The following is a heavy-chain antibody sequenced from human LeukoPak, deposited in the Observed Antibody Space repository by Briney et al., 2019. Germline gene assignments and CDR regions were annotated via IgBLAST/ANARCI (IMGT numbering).Heavy chain of an antibody. CDR3: ARVQVPRIAVAGDDY. Sequence: ASVKVSCKASGFTFTAYQIHWVRQAPGQGLEWMGWINPNSGGANYAQKFQGRVTMTRDTSISTAYMELSRLRSDDTAVYYCARVQVPRIAVAGDDYWGQGTLVTVSS. V-gene: IGHV1-2*02. CDR2: INPNSGGA. D-gene: IGHD6-19*01. CDR1: GFTFTAYQ. J-gene: IGHJ4*02.